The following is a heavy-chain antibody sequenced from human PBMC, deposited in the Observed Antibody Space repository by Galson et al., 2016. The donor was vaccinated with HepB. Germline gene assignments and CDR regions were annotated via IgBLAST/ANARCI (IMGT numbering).Heavy chain of an antibody. V-gene: IGHV4-38-2*02. CDR1: GYSISSGYN. Sequence: SETLSLTCTVSGYSISSGYNWGWIRQPPGKGLEWIGSIHHSGNTYCNPSVRSRVTISVDTSKNQFSLNLTSVTAADTAVYYCARANWGHTIPDYWGQGTLVTVSS. D-gene: IGHD3-3*01. CDR2: IHHSGNT. J-gene: IGHJ4*02. CDR3: ARANWGHTIPDY.